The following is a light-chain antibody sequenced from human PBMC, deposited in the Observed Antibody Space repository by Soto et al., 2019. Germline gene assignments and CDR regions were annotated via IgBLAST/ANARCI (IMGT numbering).Light chain of an antibody. V-gene: IGKV1-5*01. Sequence: IQMTQSPSTLSASVGDRVTITCRASHNIERWMAWYQQKPGKAPSLLIFDASTLHSGVPSRFSGSGSGTDFTLTISSLQPDDFVTYYCQQFATSTTFGQGTKVDIK. CDR1: HNIERW. CDR2: DAS. CDR3: QQFATSTT. J-gene: IGKJ1*01.